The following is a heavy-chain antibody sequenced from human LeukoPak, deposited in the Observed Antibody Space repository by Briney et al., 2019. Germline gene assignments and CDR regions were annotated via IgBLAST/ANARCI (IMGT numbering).Heavy chain of an antibody. CDR3: ARGGRYGSGSYRYYFDY. J-gene: IGHJ4*02. CDR2: IYHSGST. Sequence: SETLSLTCAVSGGSISSGGYSWSWIRQPPGKRLEWIGYIYHSGSTYYNPSLKSRVTISVDRSKNQFSLKLSSVTAADTAVYYCARGGRYGSGSYRYYFDYWGQGTLVTVSP. V-gene: IGHV4-30-2*01. CDR1: GGSISSGGYS. D-gene: IGHD3-10*01.